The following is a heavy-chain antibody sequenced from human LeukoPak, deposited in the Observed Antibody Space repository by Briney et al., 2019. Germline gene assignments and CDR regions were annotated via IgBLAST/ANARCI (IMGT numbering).Heavy chain of an antibody. CDR1: GFTFSSYS. CDR2: ISGSSSYI. CDR3: ARDNAATVTPYSFYAMDL. J-gene: IGHJ6*02. Sequence: GGSLRLSCAASGFTFSSYSMNWVRQAPGKGLEWVSSISGSSSYIYYADSVKGRFTISRDNANNSLYLQMNSLRVDDTAVYHCARDNAATVTPYSFYAMDLWGQGTTVTVSS. D-gene: IGHD4-17*01. V-gene: IGHV3-21*01.